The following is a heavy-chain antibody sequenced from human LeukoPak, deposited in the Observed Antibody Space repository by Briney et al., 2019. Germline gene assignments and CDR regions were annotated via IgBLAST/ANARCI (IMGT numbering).Heavy chain of an antibody. CDR2: ISSSSYI. CDR1: GFTFSSYS. CDR3: ARGYESDIVVVPAAI. V-gene: IGHV3-21*01. J-gene: IGHJ6*02. Sequence: PGGSLRLSCAASGFTFSSYSMNRVRQAPGKGLEWVSSISSSSYIYYADSVKGRFTISRDNAKNSLYLQMNSLRAEDTAVYYCARGYESDIVVVPAAIWGQGTTVTVSS. D-gene: IGHD2-2*01.